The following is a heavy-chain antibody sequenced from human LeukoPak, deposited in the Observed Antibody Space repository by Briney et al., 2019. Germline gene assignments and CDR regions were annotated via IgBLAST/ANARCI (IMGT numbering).Heavy chain of an antibody. CDR3: ARDYNWNFDY. D-gene: IGHD1-20*01. V-gene: IGHV4-59*01. CDR1: GGSISSYY. J-gene: IGHJ4*02. CDR2: IYYGGST. Sequence: SETLSLTCSVSGGSISSYYWSWIRQPPGKGLEWIRYIYYGGSTNSNPSLKSRVTISADTSKNLFSLKLSSVTAADTAVYYCARDYNWNFDYWGQGTLVTVSS.